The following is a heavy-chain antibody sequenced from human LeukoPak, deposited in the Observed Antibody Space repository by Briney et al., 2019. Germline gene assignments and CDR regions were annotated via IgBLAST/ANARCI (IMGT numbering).Heavy chain of an antibody. CDR2: IYTSGST. Sequence: PSETLSLTCTVSGDSISSYYWSWIWQPAGKGLEWIGRIYTSGSTNYNPSLKSRVTMSVDTSKNQFSLKLSSVTAADTAVYYCARDYYDSSGYYWWYFDYWGQGTLVTVSS. D-gene: IGHD3-22*01. CDR3: ARDYYDSSGYYWWYFDY. CDR1: GDSISSYY. J-gene: IGHJ4*02. V-gene: IGHV4-4*07.